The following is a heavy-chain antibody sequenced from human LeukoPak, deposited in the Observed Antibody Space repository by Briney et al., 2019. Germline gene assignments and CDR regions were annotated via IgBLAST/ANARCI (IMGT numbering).Heavy chain of an antibody. D-gene: IGHD2-15*01. CDR3: ARDRGGYCSGGSCYSLQH. Sequence: GGSLRLSCAASGFTFSSYGMHWVRQAPGKGLEWVAVIWYDGSNKYYADSVKGRFTISRDNSKNTLYLQMNGLRAEDTAVYYCARDRGGYCSGGSCYSLQHWGQGTLVTVSS. J-gene: IGHJ1*01. CDR1: GFTFSSYG. V-gene: IGHV3-33*01. CDR2: IWYDGSNK.